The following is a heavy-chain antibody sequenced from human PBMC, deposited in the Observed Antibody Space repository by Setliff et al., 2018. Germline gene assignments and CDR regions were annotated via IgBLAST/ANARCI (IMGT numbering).Heavy chain of an antibody. Sequence: GGSLRLSCVASGSSFRSYAMSWVRQAPGKGLEWVSTLSGSGVSTYYLDSVKGRFTISRDNSRNTLYLQMKSLRAEDTATYYCAKDRVNDGIWEFDSWGQGLLVTVSS. D-gene: IGHD1-20*01. CDR3: AKDRVNDGIWEFDS. V-gene: IGHV3-23*01. CDR1: GSSFRSYA. J-gene: IGHJ4*02. CDR2: LSGSGVST.